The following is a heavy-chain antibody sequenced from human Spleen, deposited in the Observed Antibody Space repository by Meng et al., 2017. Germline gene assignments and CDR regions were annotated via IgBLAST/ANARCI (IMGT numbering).Heavy chain of an antibody. V-gene: IGHV3-30*04. J-gene: IGHJ3*02. CDR3: ARARNSGYYWRVAAFDI. CDR2: ISFDRSDK. CDR1: GFTFSSYA. Sequence: GESLKISCAASGFTFSSYAMHWVRQAPGKGLEWVAVISFDRSDKYYADSVRGRFTISGDDSKNTLDLQMISLRPEDTAVYHCARARNSGYYWRVAAFDIWGQGTMVTVSS. D-gene: IGHD3-10*01.